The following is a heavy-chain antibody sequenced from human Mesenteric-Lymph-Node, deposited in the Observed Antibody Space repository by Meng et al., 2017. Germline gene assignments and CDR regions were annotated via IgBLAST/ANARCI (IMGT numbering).Heavy chain of an antibody. Sequence: QGRVEGLGPGPGKLSGTLSFTCAVSGGSISSSNWWSWVRQPPGKGLEWIGEIYHSGSTNYNPSLKSRVTISVDKSKNQFSLKLSSVTAADTAVYYCARGGSRSYFDYWGQGTLVTVSS. D-gene: IGHD3-16*01. CDR3: ARGGSRSYFDY. CDR1: GGSISSSNW. J-gene: IGHJ4*02. V-gene: IGHV4-4*02. CDR2: IYHSGST.